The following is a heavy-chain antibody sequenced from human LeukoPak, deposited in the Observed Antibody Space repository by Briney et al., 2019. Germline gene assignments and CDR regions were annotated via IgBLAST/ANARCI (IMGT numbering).Heavy chain of an antibody. Sequence: ASVKVSCKASGYSFTDKYMHWVRQAPGQGLEWMGWINPNSGGTDYAQKFQGRVTMTTDTSMSTAYMELSRLTSDDTAVYYCARAGGRSWFDPWGQGTLVTVSS. J-gene: IGHJ5*02. CDR2: INPNSGGT. CDR3: ARAGGRSWFDP. V-gene: IGHV1-2*02. CDR1: GYSFTDKY.